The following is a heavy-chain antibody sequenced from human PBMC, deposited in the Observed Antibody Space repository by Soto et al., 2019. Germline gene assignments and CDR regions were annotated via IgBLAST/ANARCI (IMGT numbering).Heavy chain of an antibody. CDR3: AKDDNYYPDSYYYGMAV. CDR1: GFTFSSYG. D-gene: IGHD1-20*01. Sequence: QVQLVESGGGVVQPGRSLRLSCAASGFTFSSYGMHWVRQAPGKGLEWVAVISYDGSNKYYADSVKGRFTISRDNSKNTVYLQMYSVRAADTAVYYCAKDDNYYPDSYYYGMAVWGQGTTVTVSS. V-gene: IGHV3-30*18. J-gene: IGHJ6*02. CDR2: ISYDGSNK.